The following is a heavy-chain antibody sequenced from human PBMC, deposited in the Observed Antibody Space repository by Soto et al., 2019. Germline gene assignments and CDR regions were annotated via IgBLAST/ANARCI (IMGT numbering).Heavy chain of an antibody. CDR1: GYTFTSYG. D-gene: IGHD6-13*01. CDR2: ISAYNGNT. V-gene: IGHV1-18*01. Sequence: GASVKVSCKASGYTFTSYGISWVRQAPGQGLEWMGWISAYNGNTNYAQKLQGRVTMTTDTSTSTAYMELRSLRSDDTAVYYCARRGSSSWYDNYYYGMDVWGQGTTVTVSS. CDR3: ARRGSSSWYDNYYYGMDV. J-gene: IGHJ6*02.